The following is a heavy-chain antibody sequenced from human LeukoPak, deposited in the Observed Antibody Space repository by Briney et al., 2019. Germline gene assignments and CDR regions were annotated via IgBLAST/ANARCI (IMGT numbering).Heavy chain of an antibody. D-gene: IGHD5-12*01. CDR2: IDYSGST. Sequence: PSETLSLTCTVSGGSISGYYWSWIRQPPGKGLEWIAFIDYSGSTNYNPSLKSRVTMSIDTSKNRFSLNLSSVTAADTAVYYCARAATAATILDYWGQGTLVTVSS. J-gene: IGHJ4*02. CDR3: ARAATAATILDY. V-gene: IGHV4-59*01. CDR1: GGSISGYY.